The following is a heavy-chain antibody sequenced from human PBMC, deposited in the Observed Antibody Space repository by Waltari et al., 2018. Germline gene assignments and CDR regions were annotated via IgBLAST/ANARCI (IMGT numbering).Heavy chain of an antibody. CDR1: GFTFSSYA. J-gene: IGHJ4*02. V-gene: IGHV3-23*01. CDR2: SSGSGGST. Sequence: EVQLLESGGGLVQHGGSLRLSCAASGFTFSSYAMIWVRQAPGKGLEWVSASSGSGGSTYYADSVKGRFTISRDNSKNTLYLQMNSLRAEDTAVYYCAKVSPSSVHYSNYDYWGQGTLVTVSS. CDR3: AKVSPSSVHYSNYDY. D-gene: IGHD4-4*01.